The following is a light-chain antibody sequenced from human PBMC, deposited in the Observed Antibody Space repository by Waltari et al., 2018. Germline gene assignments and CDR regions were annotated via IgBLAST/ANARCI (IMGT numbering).Light chain of an antibody. CDR2: GAY. J-gene: IGKJ1*01. Sequence: ETLMTQSPATLSLTPEERATLSCRASQNVERLLAWYQQRPGQAPRLLISGAYTRAPGVPARFSGSGSGTEFTLTITSLQPEDFAHYFCQQYNNWPRTFGPGTRVEL. CDR1: QNVERL. V-gene: IGKV3-15*01. CDR3: QQYNNWPRT.